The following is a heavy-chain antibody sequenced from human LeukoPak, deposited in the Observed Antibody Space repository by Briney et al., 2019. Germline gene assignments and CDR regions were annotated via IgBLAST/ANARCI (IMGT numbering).Heavy chain of an antibody. CDR3: ARANSSWYPFDY. J-gene: IGHJ4*02. CDR1: GFTFSSYS. D-gene: IGHD6-13*01. CDR2: ISSGSSTI. V-gene: IGHV3-48*04. Sequence: GGSLRLSCAASGFTFSSYSMIWVRQAPGKGLEWVSYISSGSSTIYYVGSVKGRFTISRDNAKNSLYLQMNSLRAEDTAVYYCARANSSWYPFDYWGQGTLVTVSS.